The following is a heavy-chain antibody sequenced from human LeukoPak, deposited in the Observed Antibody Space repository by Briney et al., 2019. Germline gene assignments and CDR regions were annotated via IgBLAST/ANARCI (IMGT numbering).Heavy chain of an antibody. CDR1: GFTFSIYW. CDR3: AREGIAARPGPFDY. Sequence: GGSLRLSCGASGFTFSIYWMSWVRQAPGKGLEWVANIKQDGSEKYYVESVKGRFTISRDNARNSLFLQMNSLRAEDTALYYCAREGIAARPGPFDYWGQGTLVTVSS. D-gene: IGHD6-6*01. J-gene: IGHJ4*02. CDR2: IKQDGSEK. V-gene: IGHV3-7*03.